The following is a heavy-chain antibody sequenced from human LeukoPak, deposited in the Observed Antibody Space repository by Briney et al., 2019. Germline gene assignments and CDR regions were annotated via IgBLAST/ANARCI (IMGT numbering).Heavy chain of an antibody. D-gene: IGHD3-22*01. CDR3: ARDGSLSGYYPYYFDY. CDR1: GGTFSSYA. J-gene: IGHJ4*02. CDR2: IIPILGIA. Sequence: SVKVSCKASGGTFSSYAISWVRPAPGQGLEWMGRIIPILGIANYAQKFQGRVTITADKSTSTAYMELSSLRSEDTAVYYCARDGSLSGYYPYYFDYWGQGTLVTVSS. V-gene: IGHV1-69*04.